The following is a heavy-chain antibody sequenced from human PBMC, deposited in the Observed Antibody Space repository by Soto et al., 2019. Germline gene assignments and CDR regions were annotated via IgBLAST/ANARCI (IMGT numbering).Heavy chain of an antibody. CDR2: ISAYNGNT. CDR3: AKDWPFYYAAAGTDYYFDY. Sequence: GASVKVSCKASGYTFTSYGISWVRQAPGQGLEWMGWISAYNGNTNYAQKLQGRVTMTTDTSTSTAYMELRSLRSDDTAVYYCAKDWPFYYAAAGTDYYFDYWGQGTLVTVSS. J-gene: IGHJ4*02. CDR1: GYTFTSYG. D-gene: IGHD6-13*01. V-gene: IGHV1-18*04.